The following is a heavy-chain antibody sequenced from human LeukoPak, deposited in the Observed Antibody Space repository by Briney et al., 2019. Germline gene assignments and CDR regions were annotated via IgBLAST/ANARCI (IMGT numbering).Heavy chain of an antibody. J-gene: IGHJ1*01. Sequence: QTGGSLRLSCAASGFPFSSYWMTWVRQAPGKGLEWVANIKQDGSEKYYVDSVKGRFTISRDNAKNLVYLQMDSLRAEDTAVYYCVPPAAGLHRTISTEYFQRWGQGTQVIVSS. D-gene: IGHD6-13*01. CDR1: GFPFSSYW. V-gene: IGHV3-7*01. CDR3: VPPAAGLHRTISTEYFQR. CDR2: IKQDGSEK.